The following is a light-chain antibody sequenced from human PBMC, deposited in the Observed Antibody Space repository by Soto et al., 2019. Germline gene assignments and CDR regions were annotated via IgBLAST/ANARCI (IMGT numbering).Light chain of an antibody. CDR3: QHYNSYSEA. Sequence: EFVLTQSPATLSLSPGERATLSCGASENVRTFVDWYQQKPGQAPRLLIYGASNRATGIPARFSGSGSGTDFTLTISSLQPDDFATYYCQHYNSYSEAFGQGTKVDIK. J-gene: IGKJ1*01. CDR1: ENVRTF. V-gene: IGKV3-11*01. CDR2: GAS.